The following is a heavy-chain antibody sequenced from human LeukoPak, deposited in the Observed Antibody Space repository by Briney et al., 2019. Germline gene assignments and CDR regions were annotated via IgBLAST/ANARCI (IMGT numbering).Heavy chain of an antibody. CDR1: GFTFTIYS. D-gene: IGHD4-17*01. Sequence: GGSLRLSCAASGFTFTIYSINWVRQAPGKGLEWVSSISSSGTSIYYADSVKGRFTISRDSAKNSLYLQMNSLRDEDAAVYYCARDVCGDYFFDFWGKGTLVTVSS. CDR3: ARDVCGDYFFDF. J-gene: IGHJ4*02. CDR2: ISSSGTSI. V-gene: IGHV3-21*01.